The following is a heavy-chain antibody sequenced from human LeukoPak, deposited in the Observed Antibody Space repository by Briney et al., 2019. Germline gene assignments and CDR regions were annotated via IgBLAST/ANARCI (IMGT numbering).Heavy chain of an antibody. Sequence: GASVKVSCKASGYTFTSYGISWVRQAPGQGLEWMGWISAYNGNTNDAQKLQGRVTMTTDTSTSTAYMELRSLRSDDTAVYYCARSVASYYGPGNAFDIWGQGTMVTVSS. CDR3: ARSVASYYGPGNAFDI. CDR2: ISAYNGNT. CDR1: GYTFTSYG. J-gene: IGHJ3*02. V-gene: IGHV1-18*01. D-gene: IGHD1-26*01.